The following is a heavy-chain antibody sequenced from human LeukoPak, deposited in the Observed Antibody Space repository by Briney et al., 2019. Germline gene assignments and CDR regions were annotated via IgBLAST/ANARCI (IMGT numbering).Heavy chain of an antibody. Sequence: GVSLRLSCAASGFTFSSNSMNWVRQAPGKGLEWVSPISTTSDYKHYADSVKGRFTISRNNAKNSLYLQMNSLRAEDTAVYYCARARDCSSTSCYGVGDFWGQGTLVTVSS. CDR2: ISTTSDYK. CDR3: ARARDCSSTSCYGVGDF. CDR1: GFTFSSNS. D-gene: IGHD2-2*01. V-gene: IGHV3-21*01. J-gene: IGHJ4*02.